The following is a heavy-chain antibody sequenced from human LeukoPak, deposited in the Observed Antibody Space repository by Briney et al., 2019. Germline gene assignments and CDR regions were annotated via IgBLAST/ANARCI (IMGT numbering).Heavy chain of an antibody. Sequence: SETLSLTCTVSGYSISSDYYWGWIRQPPGKGLEWIGFIYHSGSTYYNPSLKSRVTISVDTSKNQFSLKLSSVTAADTAVYYCASLIAAAGSAFDYWGQGTLVTVSS. J-gene: IGHJ4*02. V-gene: IGHV4-38-2*02. CDR2: IYHSGST. CDR1: GYSISSDYY. D-gene: IGHD6-13*01. CDR3: ASLIAAAGSAFDY.